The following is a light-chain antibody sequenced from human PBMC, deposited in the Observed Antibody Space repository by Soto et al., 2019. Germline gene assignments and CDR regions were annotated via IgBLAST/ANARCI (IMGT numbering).Light chain of an antibody. Sequence: QLVLTQPPSVSGAPGQRVTISCTGSSSNIGARYDVHWYQQVPGTAPKLLIYGDTNRPSGVPDRFSGSKSGTSASLAITGLQAEDEADYYCQSYDRSLSGSVFGGGTKLTVL. J-gene: IGLJ3*02. CDR2: GDT. CDR1: SSNIGARYD. CDR3: QSYDRSLSGSV. V-gene: IGLV1-40*01.